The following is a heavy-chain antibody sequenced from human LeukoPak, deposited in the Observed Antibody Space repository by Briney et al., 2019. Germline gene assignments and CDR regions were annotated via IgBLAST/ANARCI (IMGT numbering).Heavy chain of an antibody. J-gene: IGHJ6*03. CDR2: IYYSGST. Sequence: PSESLSLTCTVSGGSISSSSYYWGWIRQPPGKGLEWIGSIYYSGSTYYNPSLKSRVTISVDTSKNQFSLKLSSVTAADTAVYYCARVPRSYYYYYYMDVWGKGTTVTVSS. V-gene: IGHV4-39*07. CDR1: GGSISSSSYY. CDR3: ARVPRSYYYYYYMDV.